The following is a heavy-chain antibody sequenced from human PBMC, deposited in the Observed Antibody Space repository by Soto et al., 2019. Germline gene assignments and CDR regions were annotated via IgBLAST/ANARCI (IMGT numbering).Heavy chain of an antibody. CDR3: AREKIRDGSGRRHYYGMDV. V-gene: IGHV1-46*01. CDR2: INPGSGTT. Sequence: QEQLLQSGAEVKKPGASVTVSCKASGYTFLIYFVHWVRQAPGQGLEWMGIINPGSGTTTYSQQFHGRVIMTSYTSTNTVHMEMTSLTSEDTAVYFCAREKIRDGSGRRHYYGMDVWGQGTAVSVSS. J-gene: IGHJ6*02. CDR1: GYTFLIYF. D-gene: IGHD3-10*01.